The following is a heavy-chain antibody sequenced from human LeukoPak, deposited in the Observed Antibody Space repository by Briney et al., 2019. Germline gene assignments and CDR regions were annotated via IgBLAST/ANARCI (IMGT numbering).Heavy chain of an antibody. CDR3: ARDTLVRGVIHHDAFDI. Sequence: PGGSLRLSCAASGFTFSSYSMNWVRQAPGKGLEWVSSISSSSSYIYYADSVKGRFTISRDNAKNSLYLQMNSLRAEDTAVYYCARDTLVRGVIHHDAFDIWGQGTMVTVSP. J-gene: IGHJ3*02. CDR1: GFTFSSYS. D-gene: IGHD3-10*01. CDR2: ISSSSSYI. V-gene: IGHV3-21*01.